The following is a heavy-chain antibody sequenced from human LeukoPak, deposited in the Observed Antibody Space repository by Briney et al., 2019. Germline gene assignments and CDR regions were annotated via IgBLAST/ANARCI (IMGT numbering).Heavy chain of an antibody. V-gene: IGHV3-30*18. CDR2: ISYDGSNK. Sequence: GRSLRLSCAASGFTFSSYGMHWVRQAPGKGLEWVAVISYDGSNKYYADSVKGRFTISRDNSKNTLYLQMNSLRAEDMAVYYCAKEKVYYYDSSGYEFYFDYWGQGTLVTVSS. J-gene: IGHJ4*02. CDR3: AKEKVYYYDSSGYEFYFDY. CDR1: GFTFSSYG. D-gene: IGHD3-22*01.